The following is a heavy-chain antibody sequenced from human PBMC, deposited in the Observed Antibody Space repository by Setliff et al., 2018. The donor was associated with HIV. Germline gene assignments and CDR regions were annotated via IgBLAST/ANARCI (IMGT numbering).Heavy chain of an antibody. Sequence: SETLSLTCAVYGGSFSSYYWSWIRQPPGKGLEWIGEINHSGSTNYNPSLKSRVTISVDTSKNQFSLKLSSVTAADTAVYYCARERSALLWKNWFDPWGQGTLVTVSS. D-gene: IGHD3-10*01. V-gene: IGHV4-34*01. J-gene: IGHJ5*02. CDR3: ARERSALLWKNWFDP. CDR2: INHSGST. CDR1: GGSFSSYY.